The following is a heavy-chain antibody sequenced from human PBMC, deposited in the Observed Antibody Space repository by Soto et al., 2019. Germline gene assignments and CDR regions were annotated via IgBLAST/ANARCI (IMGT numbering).Heavy chain of an antibody. CDR3: ARGYCSSTSCYDLRYYYYYYMDV. CDR2: INHSGST. V-gene: IGHV4-34*01. J-gene: IGHJ6*03. D-gene: IGHD2-2*01. CDR1: GGSFSGYY. Sequence: QVQLQQWGAGLLKPSETLSLTCAVYGGSFSGYYWSWIRQPPGKGLEWIGEINHSGSTNYNPSLKSRVTISVDTSTHRFSLKLSSVTAADTAVYYCARGYCSSTSCYDLRYYYYYYMDVWGKGTTVTVSS.